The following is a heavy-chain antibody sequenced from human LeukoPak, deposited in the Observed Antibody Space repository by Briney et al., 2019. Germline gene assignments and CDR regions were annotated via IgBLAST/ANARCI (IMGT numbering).Heavy chain of an antibody. Sequence: GGSLRLSCAASGFTFSTYSMNWVRQAPGKGLEWVSSITGSSSFIYYADSVKGRFTISRDNAKNSLHLQMNSLRAEDTAVYFCARNYDRSVYGCNWFDPWGQGTLVTVSS. V-gene: IGHV3-21*01. CDR2: ITGSSSFI. J-gene: IGHJ5*02. D-gene: IGHD3-22*01. CDR3: ARNYDRSVYGCNWFDP. CDR1: GFTFSTYS.